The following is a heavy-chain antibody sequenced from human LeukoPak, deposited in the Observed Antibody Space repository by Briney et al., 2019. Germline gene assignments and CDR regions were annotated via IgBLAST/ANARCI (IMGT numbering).Heavy chain of an antibody. CDR2: ISSSSSTI. CDR1: GFTFSSYP. J-gene: IGHJ3*02. Sequence: PGGSLRLSCAASGFTFSSYPLNWVRQAPGKGLEWVSYISSSSSTIYYTDSVNGRFTISRDNARNSLYLQMNNVRDEDTAVYYCARDADYGDYDGDAFDIWGQGTMVTVSS. D-gene: IGHD4-17*01. CDR3: ARDADYGDYDGDAFDI. V-gene: IGHV3-48*02.